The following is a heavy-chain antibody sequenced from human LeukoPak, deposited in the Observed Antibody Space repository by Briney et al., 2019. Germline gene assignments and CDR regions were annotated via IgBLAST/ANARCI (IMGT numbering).Heavy chain of an antibody. CDR2: ITGSSYNK. CDR1: GLTFSDYA. CDR3: GVGASSASEFDY. J-gene: IGHJ4*02. V-gene: IGHV3-21*01. Sequence: PGGSLRLSCAASGLTFSDYALNWVRQAPGKGLEWISSITGSSYNKYYAESLKGRVTISRDNAKNSLYLQMDSLRAEDTAVYYCGVGASSASEFDYWGQGTLVTVSS. D-gene: IGHD1-26*01.